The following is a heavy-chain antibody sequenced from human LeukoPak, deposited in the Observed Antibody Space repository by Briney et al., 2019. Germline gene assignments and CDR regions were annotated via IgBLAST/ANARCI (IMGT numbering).Heavy chain of an antibody. J-gene: IGHJ4*02. V-gene: IGHV4-59*01. CDR2: IYYSGST. CDR3: ARLVVTPAPFDY. CDR1: GGSISSYY. Sequence: SETLSLTCTVPGGSISSYYWSWIRQPPGKGLEWIGYIYYSGSTNYNPSLKSRVTISVDTSKNQFSLKLSSVTAADTAVYYCARLVVTPAPFDYWGQGTLVTVSS. D-gene: IGHD4-23*01.